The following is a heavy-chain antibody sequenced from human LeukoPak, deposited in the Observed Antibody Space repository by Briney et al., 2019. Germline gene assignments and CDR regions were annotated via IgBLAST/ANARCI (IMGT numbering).Heavy chain of an antibody. J-gene: IGHJ6*02. CDR2: MSGRGGST. CDR1: GFTFSSYA. CDR3: AKAPNDYSNYGYYYYHGMDV. Sequence: GGSLRLSCAASGFTFSSYAMSWVRQAPGKGLEWVSAMSGRGGSTYYADSVKGRFTISRDNSKNTLYLQMNSLRAEDTAVYYCAKAPNDYSNYGYYYYHGMDVWGQGTTVTVSS. D-gene: IGHD4-4*01. V-gene: IGHV3-23*01.